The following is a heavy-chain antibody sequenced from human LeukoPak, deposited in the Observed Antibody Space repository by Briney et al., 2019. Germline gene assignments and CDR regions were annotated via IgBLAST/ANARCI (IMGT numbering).Heavy chain of an antibody. D-gene: IGHD3-10*01. CDR2: IRYDGSNK. CDR3: TTDIPPLRYYYGSGSHFFSQTYNY. Sequence: GGSLRLSCAASGFTFSSYGMHWVRQAPCKGLKWVAFIRYDGSNKYYADSVKGRFTISRDNARNPLYLQMNTLRAEDTAVYYCTTDIPPLRYYYGSGSHFFSQTYNYWGQGTLVTVSS. CDR1: GFTFSSYG. J-gene: IGHJ4*02. V-gene: IGHV3-30*02.